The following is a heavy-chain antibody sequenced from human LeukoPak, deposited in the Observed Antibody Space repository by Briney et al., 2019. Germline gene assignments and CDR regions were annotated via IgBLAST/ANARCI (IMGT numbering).Heavy chain of an antibody. J-gene: IGHJ4*02. CDR3: ARDRWGASGEFDY. D-gene: IGHD3-10*01. V-gene: IGHV4-34*01. CDR1: GGSFSGYY. CDR2: INHSGGT. Sequence: SETLSLTCAVYGGSFSGYYWSWIRQPPGKGLEWIGEINHSGGTNYNPSLKSRVTISVDTSKNHFSLKLISVTAADTAVYYCARDRWGASGEFDYWGQGTLVTVSS.